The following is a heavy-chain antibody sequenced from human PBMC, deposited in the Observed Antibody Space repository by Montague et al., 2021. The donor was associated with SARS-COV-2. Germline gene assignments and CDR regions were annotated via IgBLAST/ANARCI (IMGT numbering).Heavy chain of an antibody. CDR2: IRQSGRT. CDR3: ARGHPSVSMIVVVITSPSYYFDY. Sequence: SETLSLTCAVYGGSFGDDHWSWIRQPPGKGLEWIGNIRQSGRTNXNPSLKSRVTISVDTSKNQFSLKLTSVTAADTGLYFCARGHPSVSMIVVVITSPSYYFDYWSQGAQVTVSS. CDR1: GGSFGDDH. J-gene: IGHJ4*02. D-gene: IGHD3-22*01. V-gene: IGHV4-34*01.